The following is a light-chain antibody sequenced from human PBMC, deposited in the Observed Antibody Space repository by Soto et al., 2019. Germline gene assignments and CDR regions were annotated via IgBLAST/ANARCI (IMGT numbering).Light chain of an antibody. J-gene: IGKJ4*01. V-gene: IGKV1-5*03. CDR1: ERIITY. CDR2: QAS. Sequence: IQMTQSPSTLSASVGDRVTITCRASERIITYLAWYQVKPGKAPKLLISQASTLEGGVPSRFSGSGSGTEFTLTISRLQADDFATYYCQEYFSWLSFGGGTKVEIK. CDR3: QEYFSWLS.